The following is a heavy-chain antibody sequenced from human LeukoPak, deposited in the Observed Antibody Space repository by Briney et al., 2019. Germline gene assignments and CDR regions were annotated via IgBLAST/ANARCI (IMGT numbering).Heavy chain of an antibody. CDR2: ISHDGSNK. CDR3: AKALVRGPYYFDY. J-gene: IGHJ4*02. V-gene: IGHV3-30-3*01. Sequence: GGSLRLSCAASGFTFSTYAMHWVRQAPGKGLEWVAVISHDGSNKYYADSVKGRFTISRDNSKNTLYLQMNSLRAEDTAVYYCAKALVRGPYYFDYWGQGTLVTVSS. D-gene: IGHD3-16*02. CDR1: GFTFSTYA.